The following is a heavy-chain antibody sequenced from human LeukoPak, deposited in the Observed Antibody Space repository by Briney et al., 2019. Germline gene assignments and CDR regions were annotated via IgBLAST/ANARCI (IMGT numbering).Heavy chain of an antibody. CDR3: TRVDIVAIASDY. CDR2: IRSKAYGGTT. D-gene: IGHD5-12*01. V-gene: IGHV3-49*04. Sequence: GGSLRLSCTASGFTFGDYAMSWVRQAPGKGLEWVGFIRSKAYGGTTEYAASVKGRFTISRDDSKSIAYLQMSSLKTEDTAVYYCTRVDIVAIASDYWGQGTLVTVSS. CDR1: GFTFGDYA. J-gene: IGHJ4*02.